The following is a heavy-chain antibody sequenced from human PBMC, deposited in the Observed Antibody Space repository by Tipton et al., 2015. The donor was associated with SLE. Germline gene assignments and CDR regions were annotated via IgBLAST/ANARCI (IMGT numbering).Heavy chain of an antibody. D-gene: IGHD5-12*01. J-gene: IGHJ2*01. V-gene: IGHV4-39*01. CDR3: ARRRGGYAGFDL. Sequence: TLSLTCTVSGDSISSRSYHWGWIRQPPGKGLEWIGSIFYSGSTSYNPSLQSRVTISVDTSKNQFSLKLSSVTAAGTAVYYCARRRGGYAGFDLWGRGTLVTVSS. CDR1: GDSISSRSYH. CDR2: IFYSGST.